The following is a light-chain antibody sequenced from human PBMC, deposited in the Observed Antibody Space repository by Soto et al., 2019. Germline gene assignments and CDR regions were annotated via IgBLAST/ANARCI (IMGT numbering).Light chain of an antibody. Sequence: QSALTQPPSVSGAPGQRVTISCTGSSSNIGAHYDVHWYQQLPGTAPKLLIYANTNRPSGVPDRFSGSKSGTSATLAITGLQADDEADYYCQSFDTSLSGFYVFGTGTKVTVL. J-gene: IGLJ1*01. CDR3: QSFDTSLSGFYV. CDR2: ANT. V-gene: IGLV1-40*01. CDR1: SSNIGAHYD.